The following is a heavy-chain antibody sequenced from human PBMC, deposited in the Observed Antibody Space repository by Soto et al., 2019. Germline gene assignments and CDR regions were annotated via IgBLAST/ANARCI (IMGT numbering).Heavy chain of an antibody. CDR1: GASVSSETHF. V-gene: IGHV4-61*01. CDR3: VREDMSGTYYFDY. J-gene: IGHJ4*02. D-gene: IGHD1-26*01. CDR2: VYRTGIT. Sequence: QVQLQESGPGLVTPAETLSLTCRVSGASVSSETHFWTWIRQPPGKGLEWIGYVYRTGITNSNPGLTSRVTVSGDRSKNQVSLTVRSVTAADTAVYYCVREDMSGTYYFDYWGPGIQVTVSS.